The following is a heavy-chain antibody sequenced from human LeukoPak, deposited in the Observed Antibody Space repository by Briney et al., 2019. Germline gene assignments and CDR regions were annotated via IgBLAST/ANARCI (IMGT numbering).Heavy chain of an antibody. CDR1: GGSISSSSYY. J-gene: IGHJ6*02. V-gene: IGHV4-39*01. CDR3: ARRNHFIAVAGYYYYGMDV. Sequence: PSETLSLTCTVSGGSISSSSYYWGWIRQPPGKGLEWIGSIYYSGSTYYNPSLKSRVTISVDTSKNQFSLKLSSVTAADTAVYYCARRNHFIAVAGYYYYGMDVWGQGTTVTVSS. CDR2: IYYSGST. D-gene: IGHD6-19*01.